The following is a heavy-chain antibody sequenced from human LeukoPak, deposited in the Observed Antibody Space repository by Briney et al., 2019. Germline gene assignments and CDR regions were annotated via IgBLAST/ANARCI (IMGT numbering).Heavy chain of an antibody. V-gene: IGHV1-2*02. Sequence: ASVEVSCKASGYTFTGYYMHWLGRPPGQGLGGRGGINPNSGGTNYAQKFQGRVTMTRDTSISTAYMELSRLRSDDTAVYYCARGIISIHYYYYMDVWGKGTTVTVSS. J-gene: IGHJ6*03. CDR3: ARGIISIHYYYYMDV. CDR2: INPNSGGT. CDR1: GYTFTGYY. D-gene: IGHD3-3*01.